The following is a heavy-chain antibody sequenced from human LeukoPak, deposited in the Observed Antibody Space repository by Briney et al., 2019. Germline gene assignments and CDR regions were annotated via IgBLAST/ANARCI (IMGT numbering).Heavy chain of an antibody. Sequence: PSETLSLTCTVSGGSISSYYWSWIRQPPGKGLEWIGYIYYSGSTNYNPSLKSRVTISVDTSKNQFSLKLSSVTAADTAVYYCARRVAVAFGYWGQGTLVTVSS. CDR2: IYYSGST. CDR1: GGSISSYY. CDR3: ARRVAVAFGY. J-gene: IGHJ4*02. D-gene: IGHD6-19*01. V-gene: IGHV4-59*12.